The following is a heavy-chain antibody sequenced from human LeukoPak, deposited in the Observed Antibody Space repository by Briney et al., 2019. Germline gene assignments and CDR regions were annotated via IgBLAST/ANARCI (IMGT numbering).Heavy chain of an antibody. D-gene: IGHD6-19*01. CDR2: IKQDGSEK. V-gene: IGHV3-7*05. Sequence: GGSLRLSCAASAFTFSRYWMSWVRQAQGKGLEWVANIKQDGSEKYYVDSVKGRFTISRDNAKNSLYLQMNSLRAEDTAVYYCARGFLAVDEDAFDIWGQGTMVTVSS. CDR1: AFTFSRYW. CDR3: ARGFLAVDEDAFDI. J-gene: IGHJ3*02.